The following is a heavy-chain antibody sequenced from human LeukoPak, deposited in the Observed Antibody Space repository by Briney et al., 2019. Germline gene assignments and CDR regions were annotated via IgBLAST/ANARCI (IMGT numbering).Heavy chain of an antibody. CDR3: ARDIVVVVAATGYGMDV. Sequence: SVKVSCKASGGTFSSYAISWVRQAPGQGLEWMGRINPIHGIANYAQKFQGRVTITADKSTSTAYMELSSLRSEDTAVYYCARDIVVVVAATGYGMDVWGQGTTVTVSS. D-gene: IGHD2-15*01. CDR2: INPIHGIA. CDR1: GGTFSSYA. J-gene: IGHJ6*02. V-gene: IGHV1-69*04.